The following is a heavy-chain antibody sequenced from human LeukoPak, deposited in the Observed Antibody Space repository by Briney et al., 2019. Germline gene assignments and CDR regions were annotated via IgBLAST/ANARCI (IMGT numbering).Heavy chain of an antibody. CDR1: GYTFTSYG. J-gene: IGHJ4*02. D-gene: IGHD5-18*01. Sequence: ASVKVSCKASGYTFTSYGISWVRQAPGQGLEWMGWISAYNGNTNYAQKLQGRVTMTTDTSTSTAYMELRSLRSDDTAVYYCARDRGDTAMAHPFDYWGQGTLVTVSS. V-gene: IGHV1-18*01. CDR3: ARDRGDTAMAHPFDY. CDR2: ISAYNGNT.